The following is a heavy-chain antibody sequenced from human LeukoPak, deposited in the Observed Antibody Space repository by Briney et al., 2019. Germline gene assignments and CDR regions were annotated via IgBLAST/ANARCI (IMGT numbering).Heavy chain of an antibody. CDR2: ISGSTNST. V-gene: IGHV3-23*01. Sequence: GGSLRLSCAASGFTFSSYAVSWVRQAPGKGLEWVSVISGSTNSTYNADSVKGRFTISRDNSKNTLYLQMNSLRAEDTAVYYCARDYGGSSPFDYWGQGTLVTVSS. J-gene: IGHJ4*02. D-gene: IGHD4-23*01. CDR3: ARDYGGSSPFDY. CDR1: GFTFSSYA.